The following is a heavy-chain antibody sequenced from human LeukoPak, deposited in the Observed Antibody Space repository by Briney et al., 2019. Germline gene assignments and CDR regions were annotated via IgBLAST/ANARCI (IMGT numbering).Heavy chain of an antibody. Sequence: GGSLRLSCVASGFTFSSYGMHWVRQSPGKGLEWVAFIRYDASDKYYGDSVKGRFTISRDNSKNTLYLQMNSLRSDDTAVYYCARLPYCSSTSCRSEFNWFDPWGQGTLVTVSS. CDR3: ARLPYCSSTSCRSEFNWFDP. D-gene: IGHD2-2*01. CDR2: IRYDASDK. CDR1: GFTFSSYG. J-gene: IGHJ5*02. V-gene: IGHV3-30*02.